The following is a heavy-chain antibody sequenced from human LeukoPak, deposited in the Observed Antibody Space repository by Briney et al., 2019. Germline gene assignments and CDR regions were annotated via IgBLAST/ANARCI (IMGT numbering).Heavy chain of an antibody. CDR3: ARDHIAVAGNRGFGFDY. V-gene: IGHV7-4-1*02. J-gene: IGHJ4*02. CDR2: INTNTGNP. CDR1: GYTFTSYA. D-gene: IGHD6-19*01. Sequence: ASVKVSCKASGYTFTSYAMNWVRQAPGQGLEWMGWINTNTGNPTYAQGFTGRFVFSLDTSVSTAYLQISSLKAEDTAVYYCARDHIAVAGNRGFGFDYWGQGTLVTVSS.